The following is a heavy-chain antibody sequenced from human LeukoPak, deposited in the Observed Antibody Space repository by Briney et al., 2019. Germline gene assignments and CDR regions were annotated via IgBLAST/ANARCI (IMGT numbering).Heavy chain of an antibody. CDR1: GGSFSGYY. CDR3: ARGSSGWDAFDY. CDR2: INHSGST. V-gene: IGHV4-34*01. D-gene: IGHD6-13*01. J-gene: IGHJ4*02. Sequence: PSETLSLTCAVYGGSFSGYYWSWIRQPPGKGLEWIGEINHSGSTNYNPSLKSRVTISVDTSKNQFSLKLSSVTAADTAVYYCARGSSGWDAFDYWGRGTLVPVPS.